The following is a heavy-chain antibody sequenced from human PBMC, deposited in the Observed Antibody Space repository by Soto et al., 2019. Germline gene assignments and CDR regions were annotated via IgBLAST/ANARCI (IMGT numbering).Heavy chain of an antibody. CDR3: ARDGYYYDSSGSDY. Sequence: QVQLVQSGAEVKKPGASVKVSCKASGYTFTGYYMHWVRQAPGQGLEWMGWINPNSGGTNYAQKFQGWVTMTRDASISTAYMELSSLRSDDTAVYYCARDGYYYDSSGSDYWGQGTLVTVSS. D-gene: IGHD3-22*01. CDR2: INPNSGGT. J-gene: IGHJ4*02. V-gene: IGHV1-2*04. CDR1: GYTFTGYY.